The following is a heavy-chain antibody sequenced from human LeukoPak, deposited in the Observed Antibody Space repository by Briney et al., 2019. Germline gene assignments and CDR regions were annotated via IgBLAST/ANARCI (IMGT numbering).Heavy chain of an antibody. D-gene: IGHD3-22*01. Sequence: SETLSLTCTVSGGSISSYYWSWIRQPAGKGLEWIGRIYTSGSTNYNPSLKSRVTMSVDTSKNQFSLKLSSVTAADTAVYYCARDFGGTYYYDSSGQLSDAFDIWGQGTMVTVSS. CDR2: IYTSGST. J-gene: IGHJ3*02. CDR1: GGSISSYY. CDR3: ARDFGGTYYYDSSGQLSDAFDI. V-gene: IGHV4-4*07.